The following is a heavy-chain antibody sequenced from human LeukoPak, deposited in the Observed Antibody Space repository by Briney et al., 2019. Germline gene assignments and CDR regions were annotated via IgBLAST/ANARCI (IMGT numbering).Heavy chain of an antibody. D-gene: IGHD6-13*01. J-gene: IGHJ4*02. CDR1: GDSISNYY. CDR3: ARGRRSGWYAD. CDR2: IYYGGST. Sequence: PSETLSLTCTVSGDSISNYYWSWIRQPPEKGVEWIGYIYYGGSTNYNPSLKSRVTISVDTSKNQSSLKLSSVTAADTAVYYCARGRRSGWYADWGQGTLVTVSS. V-gene: IGHV4-59*01.